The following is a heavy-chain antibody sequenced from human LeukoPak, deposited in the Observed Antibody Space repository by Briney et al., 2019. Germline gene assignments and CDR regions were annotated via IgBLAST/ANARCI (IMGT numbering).Heavy chain of an antibody. D-gene: IGHD6-13*01. V-gene: IGHV3-9*03. CDR1: GFTFYDYA. CDR3: ARSTAAGSDAFDI. CDR2: ISWNSGSI. Sequence: PGGSLRLSCVVSGFTFYDYAMHWVRQAPGKGLEWVSGISWNSGSIGYADSVKGRFTISRDNAKDSLYLQMNSLRAEDMALYYCARSTAAGSDAFDIWGQGTMVTVSS. J-gene: IGHJ3*02.